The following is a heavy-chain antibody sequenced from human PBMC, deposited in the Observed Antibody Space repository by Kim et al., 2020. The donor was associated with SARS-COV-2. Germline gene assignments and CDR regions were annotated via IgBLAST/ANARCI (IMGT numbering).Heavy chain of an antibody. J-gene: IGHJ5*02. Sequence: SETLSLTCTVSGGSISSYYWSWIRQPPGKGLEWIGNIYYSGSSNYNPSLKSRLTISVDTSKNQVSLKLSSVTAADTAVYYCARGGTYRLTWGQGTLVTVS. CDR3: ARGGTYRLT. CDR1: GGSISSYY. V-gene: IGHV4-59*01. CDR2: IYYSGSS. D-gene: IGHD3-16*02.